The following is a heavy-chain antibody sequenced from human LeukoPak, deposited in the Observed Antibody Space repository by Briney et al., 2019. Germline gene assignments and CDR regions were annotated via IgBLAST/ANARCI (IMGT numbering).Heavy chain of an antibody. V-gene: IGHV3-48*01. CDR3: VKEVFRKAYCYDSSGYYRGSV. Sequence: GGSLRLSCAASGFTFSSYSMNWVRQAPGKGLEWVSYISSSSRTIYYAESVKGRFTISRDNSKNTLYLQMSSLRAEDTAVYYCVKEVFRKAYCYDSSGYYRGSVWGQGTLVTVSS. CDR1: GFTFSSYS. J-gene: IGHJ4*02. CDR2: ISSSSRTI. D-gene: IGHD3-22*01.